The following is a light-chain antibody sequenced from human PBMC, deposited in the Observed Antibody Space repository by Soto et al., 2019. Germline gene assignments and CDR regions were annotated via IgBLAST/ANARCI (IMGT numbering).Light chain of an antibody. J-gene: IGKJ5*01. CDR1: QGISSF. CDR2: AAS. Sequence: IQLTQSPSSLSASIGDRVTITCRASQGISSFLAWYQQKPGKAPKLLIYAASTLQSGIPSRFSGSGSGTDFTLTMSSLRLEDVATYYCQQLNIDSYPITFGQGTRLEIK. CDR3: QQLNIDSYPIT. V-gene: IGKV1-9*01.